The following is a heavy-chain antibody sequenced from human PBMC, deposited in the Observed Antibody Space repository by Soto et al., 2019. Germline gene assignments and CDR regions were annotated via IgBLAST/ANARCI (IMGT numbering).Heavy chain of an antibody. CDR1: GFRFDDYN. V-gene: IGHV3-43*01. J-gene: IGHJ6*02. Sequence: GGSLRLSCAASGFRFDDYNMHWVRQAPGKGLEWVSLITWNGANSYYADSVKGRFTISRDGTTKSLSLQMTSLKREDTGLYFCARETLTFGSALDVWGQGTKVTVYS. CDR3: ARETLTFGSALDV. D-gene: IGHD3-3*01. CDR2: ITWNGANS.